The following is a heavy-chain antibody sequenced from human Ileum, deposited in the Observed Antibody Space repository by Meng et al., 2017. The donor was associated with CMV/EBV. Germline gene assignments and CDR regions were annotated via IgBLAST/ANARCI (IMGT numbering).Heavy chain of an antibody. J-gene: IGHJ5*02. D-gene: IGHD6-19*01. V-gene: IGHV4-34*01. CDR2: INHKGTT. CDR1: GGSFSGYY. CDR3: ATTLYPVAYLNSFDP. Sequence: SETLSLTCAVYGGSFSGYYWTWIRQPPGKGLEWIGEINHKGTTTYNSSLKSRVTISVDTTRNHFSLTLTSVTAADTAVYFCATTLYPVAYLNSFDPWGQGTLVTVSS.